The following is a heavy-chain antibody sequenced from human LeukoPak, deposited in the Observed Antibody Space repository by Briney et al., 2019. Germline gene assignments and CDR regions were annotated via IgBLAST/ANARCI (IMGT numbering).Heavy chain of an antibody. CDR3: TVTADDYGYYYGMDV. D-gene: IGHD4/OR15-4a*01. V-gene: IGHV4-61*02. Sequence: SETLSLTCTVSGGSISSGSYYWSWIRQPAGKGLEWIGRIYTSGSTNYNPSLKSRVTISVDTSKNQFSLKLRSVTAADTAVYYCTVTADDYGYYYGMDVWGQGTTVTVSS. J-gene: IGHJ6*02. CDR1: GGSISSGSYY. CDR2: IYTSGST.